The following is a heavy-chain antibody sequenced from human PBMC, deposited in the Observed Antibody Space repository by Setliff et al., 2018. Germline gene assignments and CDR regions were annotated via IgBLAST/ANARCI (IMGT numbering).Heavy chain of an antibody. CDR3: ARINFYVSSGYYYAPDY. CDR1: GYTFTNYG. J-gene: IGHJ4*02. CDR2: INNYNTNT. D-gene: IGHD3-22*01. Sequence: GASVKVSCKASGYTFTNYGITWVRQAPGQGLEWMGWINNYNTNTKYAQKLQGRVTMTTDTSTSTAYMELRSLRSDDTAVYYCARINFYVSSGYYYAPDYWGQGTLVTV. V-gene: IGHV1-18*01.